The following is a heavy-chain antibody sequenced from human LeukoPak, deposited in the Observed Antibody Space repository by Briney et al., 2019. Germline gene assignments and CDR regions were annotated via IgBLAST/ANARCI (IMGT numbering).Heavy chain of an antibody. V-gene: IGHV4-39*01. CDR1: GGSISSSSYY. CDR2: IYYSGST. D-gene: IGHD1-14*01. CDR3: ARRYSYYYYMDV. Sequence: PSENLSLTCTVSGGSISSSSYYWGWIRQPPGKGLEWIGSIYYSGSTYYNPSLKSRVTISVDTSKNQFSLKLNSVTAADTAVYYCARRYSYYYYMDVWDKGTTVTVSS. J-gene: IGHJ6*03.